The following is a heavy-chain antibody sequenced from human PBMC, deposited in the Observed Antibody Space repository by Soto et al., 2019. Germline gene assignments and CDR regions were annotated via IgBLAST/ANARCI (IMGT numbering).Heavy chain of an antibody. CDR1: GGSVSGYN. V-gene: IGHV4-34*01. D-gene: IGHD4-17*01. J-gene: IGHJ4*02. CDR3: ARGRRYGGVFDY. Sequence: SETLSLTCAVYGGSVSGYNWSWIRQPPGKGLEWIGEINHSGSTNYNPSLKSRVTISVDTSKNQFSLKLSSVTAADTAVYYCARGRRYGGVFDYWGQGTLVTVSS. CDR2: INHSGST.